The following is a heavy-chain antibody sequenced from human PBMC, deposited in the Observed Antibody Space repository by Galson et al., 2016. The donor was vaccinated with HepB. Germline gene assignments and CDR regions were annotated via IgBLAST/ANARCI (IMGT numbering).Heavy chain of an antibody. V-gene: IGHV3-21*01. D-gene: IGHD5-12*01. CDR2: ISSDSNYI. Sequence: SLRLSCAAPGFTFSNYSMSWARQAPEKGLEWVSSISSDSNYIFYADSLKGRFTTSRDNAKNSLYLQMNSLRAEETAVFYFARDQPYSGYDFPYYYGAMDVWGQGTTVTVSS. J-gene: IGHJ6*02. CDR3: ARDQPYSGYDFPYYYGAMDV. CDR1: GFTFSNYS.